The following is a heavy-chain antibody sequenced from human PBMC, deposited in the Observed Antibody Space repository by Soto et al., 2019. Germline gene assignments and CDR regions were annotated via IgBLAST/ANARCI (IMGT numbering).Heavy chain of an antibody. Sequence: QVQLVQSGAEVKKPGASVKVSCKASGYTFTSYDINWVRQATGQGLEWMGWMNPNSGNTGYAQKFQGRVPMTRNTSISTAYMELSSLRSEDTAVYYCARARRSGTEYYFDYWGQGTLVTVSS. CDR1: GYTFTSYD. J-gene: IGHJ4*02. V-gene: IGHV1-8*01. CDR2: MNPNSGNT. CDR3: ARARRSGTEYYFDY. D-gene: IGHD6-6*01.